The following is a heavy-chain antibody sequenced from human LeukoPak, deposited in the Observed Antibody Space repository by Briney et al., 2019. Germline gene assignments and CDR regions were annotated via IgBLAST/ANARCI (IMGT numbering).Heavy chain of an antibody. V-gene: IGHV3-23*01. CDR3: TTDRLLDP. CDR1: GFTFSSYG. Sequence: GGSLRLSCAASGFTFSSYGMSWVRQAPGKGLEWVSAISGSGGSTYYADSVKGRFTISRDNSKNTLYLQMNSLKTEDTAVYYCTTDRLLDPWGQGTLVTVSS. J-gene: IGHJ5*02. CDR2: ISGSGGST.